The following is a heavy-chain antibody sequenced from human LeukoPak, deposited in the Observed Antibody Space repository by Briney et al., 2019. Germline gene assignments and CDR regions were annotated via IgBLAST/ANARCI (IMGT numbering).Heavy chain of an antibody. Sequence: SVTVSCTASGGTFSSYAISWVRQAPGQGLEWMGGIIPIFGTANYAQKFQGRVTITADESTSTAYMELSSLRSEDTAVYYCARDFDSSGYYYFNPAPTGYWGQGTLVTVSS. D-gene: IGHD3-22*01. CDR2: IIPIFGTA. V-gene: IGHV1-69*13. CDR1: GGTFSSYA. CDR3: ARDFDSSGYYYFNPAPTGY. J-gene: IGHJ4*02.